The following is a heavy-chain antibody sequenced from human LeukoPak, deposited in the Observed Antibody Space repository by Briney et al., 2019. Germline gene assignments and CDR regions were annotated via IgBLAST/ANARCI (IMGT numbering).Heavy chain of an antibody. D-gene: IGHD6-19*01. Sequence: GGSLRLSCAASGFTFSSIAMHWVCQAPGKGIEYLSAIYSDGSRTYYADSVKGRFTISRDNSKNTLYFEMSSLRVEDTAVYYCVKSPGSGWPVWGQGTLLTVSS. V-gene: IGHV3-64D*06. CDR1: GFTFSSIA. J-gene: IGHJ4*02. CDR3: VKSPGSGWPV. CDR2: IYSDGSRT.